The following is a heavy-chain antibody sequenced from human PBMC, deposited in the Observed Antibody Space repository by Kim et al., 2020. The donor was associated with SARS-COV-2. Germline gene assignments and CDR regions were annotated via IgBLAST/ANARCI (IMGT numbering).Heavy chain of an antibody. CDR3: AKDHRRYYGSVSKLG. Sequence: DSGKGRFTISRDNSKNTLYLQMNSLRAEDTAVYYCAKDHRRYYGSVSKLGWGQGTLVTVSS. V-gene: IGHV3-23*01. D-gene: IGHD3-10*01. J-gene: IGHJ4*02.